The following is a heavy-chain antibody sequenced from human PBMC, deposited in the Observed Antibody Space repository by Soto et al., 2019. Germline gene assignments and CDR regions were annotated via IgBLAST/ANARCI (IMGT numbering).Heavy chain of an antibody. Sequence: GGSLRLSCSASGFTFSSYGMHWVRQAPGKGLEWVAVIWYDGSNKYYADSVKGRFTISRDNSKNTLYLQMNSLRAEDTAVYYCARDFQLLYTWDGMDVWGQGNTVTVSS. J-gene: IGHJ6*02. CDR1: GFTFSSYG. CDR2: IWYDGSNK. D-gene: IGHD2-2*02. V-gene: IGHV3-33*01. CDR3: ARDFQLLYTWDGMDV.